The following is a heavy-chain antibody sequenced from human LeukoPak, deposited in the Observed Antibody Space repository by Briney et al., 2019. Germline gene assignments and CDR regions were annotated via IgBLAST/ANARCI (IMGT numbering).Heavy chain of an antibody. CDR3: YYRVSSGYLT. V-gene: IGHV1-2*02. CDR2: INPNSGGT. CDR1: GYTFTSYY. D-gene: IGHD3-22*01. Sequence: ASVTVSCKASGYTFTSYYIHWVRQAPGQGPEWMGWINPNSGGTNYAQKFQGRVSMTRDTSISTAYMELSRLRSDDTAVYYCYYRVSSGYLTWGQGTLVTVSS. J-gene: IGHJ4*02.